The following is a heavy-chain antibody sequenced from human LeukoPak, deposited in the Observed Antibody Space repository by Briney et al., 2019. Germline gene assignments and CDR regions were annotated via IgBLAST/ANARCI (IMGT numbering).Heavy chain of an antibody. V-gene: IGHV3-21*01. CDR3: AREKDYDILTGYVDY. J-gene: IGHJ4*02. CDR2: ISSSSSYI. CDR1: GFTFSSYS. D-gene: IGHD3-9*01. Sequence: GGSLRLSCAASGFTFSSYSMNWVRQAPGKGLEWVSSISSSSSYIYYADSVKGRFTISRDNAKNSLYLQMNSLRAEDTAVYYCAREKDYDILTGYVDYWGQGTLVTVSS.